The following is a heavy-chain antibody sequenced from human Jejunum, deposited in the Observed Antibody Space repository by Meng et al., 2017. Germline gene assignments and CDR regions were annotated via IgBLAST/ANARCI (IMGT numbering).Heavy chain of an antibody. CDR2: IYYSGST. V-gene: IGHV4-31*01. J-gene: IGHJ2*01. CDR1: GASMSSGNYY. Sequence: QMPLQESGPGLCKPSQTLSLTCTVSGASMSSGNYYWTWIRQHPGKGLEWIGYIYYSGSTYYNPSLQSLVTISIDMSENQFSLKLTSVTAADTAVYYCARVNWTSSYWYFDLWGRGTLVTVSS. CDR3: ARVNWTSSYWYFDL. D-gene: IGHD1-1*01.